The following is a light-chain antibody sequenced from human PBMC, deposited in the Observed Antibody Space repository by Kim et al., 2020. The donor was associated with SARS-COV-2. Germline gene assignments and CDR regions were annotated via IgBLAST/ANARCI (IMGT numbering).Light chain of an antibody. CDR2: DAR. J-gene: IGLJ3*02. CDR1: NVVTKC. CDR3: QVWDTGTDHPWV. V-gene: IGLV3-21*03. Sequence: PGMPATLPSVANNVVTKCVPWSRRKPVLPPWVSISDARDQPSGLPARVSGSNSGNTATLTSTRVEAGDEADYYCQVWDTGTDHPWVFGGGTQLTVL.